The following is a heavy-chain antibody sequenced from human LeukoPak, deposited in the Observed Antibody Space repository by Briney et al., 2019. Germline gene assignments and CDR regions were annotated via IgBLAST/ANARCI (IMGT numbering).Heavy chain of an antibody. CDR1: GYTFTSYG. CDR2: INPNSGGT. CDR3: ARDPRSNYYYYYMDV. D-gene: IGHD3-16*01. Sequence: ASVKVSCKASGYTFTSYGISWVRQAPGQGLEWMGWINPNSGGTNYAQKFQGRVTMTRDTSISTAYMELSRLRSDDTAVYYCARDPRSNYYYYYMDVWGKGTTVTISS. V-gene: IGHV1-2*02. J-gene: IGHJ6*03.